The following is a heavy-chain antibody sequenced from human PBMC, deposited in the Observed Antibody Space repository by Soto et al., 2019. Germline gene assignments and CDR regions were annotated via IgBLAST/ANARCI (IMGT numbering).Heavy chain of an antibody. Sequence: QVHLVQSGAEVKKPGASVKVSCKGSGYAFTTHGITWVRQAPGQGLEWKGWISAHNGNTNYSQKLQGRVTVTRDTSTSTAYTVLRSLRSDDTAVYYCARGRYGDYWGHGALVNVSS. V-gene: IGHV1-18*01. CDR3: ARGRYGDY. D-gene: IGHD1-1*01. CDR1: GYAFTTHG. CDR2: ISAHNGNT. J-gene: IGHJ4*01.